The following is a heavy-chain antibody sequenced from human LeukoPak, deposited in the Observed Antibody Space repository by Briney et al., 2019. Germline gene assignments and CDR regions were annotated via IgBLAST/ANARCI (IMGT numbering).Heavy chain of an antibody. CDR3: AKGPRREYYDREDLPCDY. CDR1: GFTFSSYW. V-gene: IGHV3-74*01. Sequence: PGGSLRLSCAASGFTFSSYWMHWARQAPGKGLVWVARINSDGSSTSYADSVRGRFTLSRDNAKNTLYLQMNSLRAEDTAVFYCAKGPRREYYDREDLPCDYWGQGTLVTVSS. D-gene: IGHD3-22*01. CDR2: INSDGSST. J-gene: IGHJ4*02.